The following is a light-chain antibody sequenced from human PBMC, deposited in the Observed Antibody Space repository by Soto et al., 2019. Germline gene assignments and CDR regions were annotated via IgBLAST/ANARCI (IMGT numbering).Light chain of an antibody. CDR3: HQYNNWPLT. CDR2: GAS. V-gene: IGKV3-15*01. J-gene: IGKJ4*01. Sequence: EIVMTQSPATLSVSPGERATLSCRASQSVAGNLAWYQQKPGQAPRLLMYGASTRATGIPARFSGSGSGTEFTLTISSLQSEDFGVYYCHQYNNWPLTFGGGTKVEIK. CDR1: QSVAGN.